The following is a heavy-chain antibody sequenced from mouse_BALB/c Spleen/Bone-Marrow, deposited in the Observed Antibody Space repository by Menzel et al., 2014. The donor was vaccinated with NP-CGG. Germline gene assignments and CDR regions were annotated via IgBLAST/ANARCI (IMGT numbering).Heavy chain of an antibody. CDR2: IAPGSGST. CDR1: GYPFTRYW. J-gene: IGHJ2*01. D-gene: IGHD2-14*01. CDR3: AYYRYDVNY. V-gene: IGHV1S41*01. Sequence: LVKPGHSLKLPCKASGYPFTRYWINWINQRPGHGPEWIGRIAPGSGSTYYNEMFKGKAILTVDTSSSTAYIQLSSLSSEDSAVYFCAYYRYDVNYWGQGTTLTVSS.